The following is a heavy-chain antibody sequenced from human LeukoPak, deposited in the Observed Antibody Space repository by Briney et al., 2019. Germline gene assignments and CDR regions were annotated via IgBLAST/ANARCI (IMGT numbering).Heavy chain of an antibody. D-gene: IGHD3-10*01. V-gene: IGHV1-18*04. CDR2: ISAYNGNT. CDR1: GYTFTGYY. J-gene: IGHJ5*02. Sequence: ASVKVSCKASGYTFTGYYIHWVRQAPGQGLEWMGWISAYNGNTNYAQKLQGRVTMTTDTSTSTAYMELRSLRSDDTAVYYCARDFAPYYGSGINWFDPWGQGTLVTVSS. CDR3: ARDFAPYYGSGINWFDP.